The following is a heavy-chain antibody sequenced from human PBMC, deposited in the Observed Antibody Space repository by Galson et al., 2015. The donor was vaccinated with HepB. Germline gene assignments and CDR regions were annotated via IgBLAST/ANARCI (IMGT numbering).Heavy chain of an antibody. CDR3: ARDGGDGYNLAYYYYYYGMDV. J-gene: IGHJ6*02. CDR2: ISAYNGNT. CDR1: GYTFTSYG. D-gene: IGHD5-24*01. V-gene: IGHV1-18*04. Sequence: SVKVSCKASGYTFTSYGISWVRQAPGQGLEWMGWISAYNGNTNYAQKLQGRVTMTTDTSTSTAYMELRSLRSDDTAVYYCARDGGDGYNLAYYYYYYGMDVWGQGTTVTVSS.